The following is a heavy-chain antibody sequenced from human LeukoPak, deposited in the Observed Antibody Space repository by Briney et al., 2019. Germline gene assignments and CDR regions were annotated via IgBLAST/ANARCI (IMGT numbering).Heavy chain of an antibody. Sequence: SETLSLTCAVYGGSFSGYYWSWIRQPPGKGLEWIREINHSGSTNYNPSLKSRVTISVDTSKNQFSLKLSSVTAADTAVYYCARGRYYGSGSYPVDYWGQGTLVTVSS. D-gene: IGHD3-10*01. V-gene: IGHV4-34*01. CDR2: INHSGST. CDR3: ARGRYYGSGSYPVDY. J-gene: IGHJ4*02. CDR1: GGSFSGYY.